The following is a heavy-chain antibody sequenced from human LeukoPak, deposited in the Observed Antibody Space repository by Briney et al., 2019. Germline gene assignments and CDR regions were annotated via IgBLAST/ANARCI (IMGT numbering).Heavy chain of an antibody. CDR1: GGSISSSSYY. Sequence: PSETLSLTCTVSGGSISSSSYYWGWFRQPPGKGLEWIGSIYYSGSTYYNPSLKSRVTISVDTSKNQFSLKLSSVTAADTAVYYCARQLWKRFDPWGQGTLVTVSS. D-gene: IGHD3-10*01. J-gene: IGHJ5*02. CDR2: IYYSGST. V-gene: IGHV4-39*01. CDR3: ARQLWKRFDP.